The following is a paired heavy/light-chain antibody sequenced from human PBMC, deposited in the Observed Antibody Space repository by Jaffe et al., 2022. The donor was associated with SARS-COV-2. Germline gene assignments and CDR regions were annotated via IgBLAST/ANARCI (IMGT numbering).Light chain of an antibody. V-gene: IGKV1-33*01. CDR1: QDISNC. CDR3: QHYDNLPPRT. J-gene: IGKJ4*01. Sequence: DIQMTQSPSSLSASVGDRVTITCQASQDISNCLNWYQQKPGKAPKLLIYDASNLETGVPSRFSGSGSGTDFTFTISSLQPEDVATYYCQHYDNLPPRTFGGGTKLEIK. CDR2: DAS.
Heavy chain of an antibody. CDR2: INPYDGNT. Sequence: QVQLVQSGVEVKRPGASVKVSCKASGYTFTSYGISWVRQAPGQGLEWMGWINPYDGNTNYAQKLQGRVTMTTDTFTSTAYMELRSLRSDDTAVYYCARGYERYQSAEYFQHWGQGTLVTVSS. D-gene: IGHD1-1*01. CDR3: ARGYERYQSAEYFQH. J-gene: IGHJ1*01. V-gene: IGHV1-18*01. CDR1: GYTFTSYG.